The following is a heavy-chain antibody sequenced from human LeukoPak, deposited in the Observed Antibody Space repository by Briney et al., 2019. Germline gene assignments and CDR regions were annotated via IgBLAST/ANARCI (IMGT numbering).Heavy chain of an antibody. Sequence: GGSLRLSCAASGFTFSSYAMNWVRQAPGKGLEWVSYISGSSSIIHYSDSVKGRFTISRDNAKNSLYLQMNSLRAEDTAVYYCARDLRGTGYNFDHWGQGTLVTVSS. CDR2: ISGSSSII. CDR3: ARDLRGTGYNFDH. CDR1: GFTFSSYA. V-gene: IGHV3-48*04. J-gene: IGHJ4*02. D-gene: IGHD3/OR15-3a*01.